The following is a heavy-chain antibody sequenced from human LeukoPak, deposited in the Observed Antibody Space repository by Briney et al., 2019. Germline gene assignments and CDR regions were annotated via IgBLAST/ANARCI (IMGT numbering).Heavy chain of an antibody. CDR1: GYSFTSYW. Sequence: GESLKISCKGSGYSFTSYWIGWVRQMPGKGLEWMGIIYPCDSDTRYSPSFQGQVTISADKSISTAYLQWSSLKASDTAMYYCARGNHCGSTSCALDYWGQGTLVTVSS. CDR3: ARGNHCGSTSCALDY. CDR2: IYPCDSDT. D-gene: IGHD2-2*01. J-gene: IGHJ4*02. V-gene: IGHV5-51*01.